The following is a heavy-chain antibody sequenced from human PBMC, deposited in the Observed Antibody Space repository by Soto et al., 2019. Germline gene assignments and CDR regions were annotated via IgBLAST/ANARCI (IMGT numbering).Heavy chain of an antibody. D-gene: IGHD3-10*01. CDR3: AREGPMGFSWILYYFDY. CDR2: ISYDGSNK. Sequence: PGGSLRLSCAASGFTFSSYAMHWVRQAPGKGLEWVAVISYDGSNKYYADSVKGRFTISRDNSKNTLYLQMNSLRAEDTAVYYCAREGPMGFSWILYYFDYWGQGTLVTVSS. J-gene: IGHJ4*02. V-gene: IGHV3-30-3*01. CDR1: GFTFSSYA.